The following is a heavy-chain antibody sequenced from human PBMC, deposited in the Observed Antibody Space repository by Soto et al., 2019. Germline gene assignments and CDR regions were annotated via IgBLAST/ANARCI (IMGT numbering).Heavy chain of an antibody. CDR1: GGTFSSYA. V-gene: IGHV1-69*01. J-gene: IGHJ6*02. D-gene: IGHD2-2*01. Sequence: QVQLVQSGAEVKKPGSSVKVSCKASGGTFSSYAISWVRQAPGQGLEWMGGIIPISETTNYAQKFQGRVTLTAEECKSTAYLGLSSLRSEDTAVYYCARSQGSSTSLEIYYYYYYGMDVWGQGTTVTVSS. CDR2: IIPISETT. CDR3: ARSQGSSTSLEIYYYYYYGMDV.